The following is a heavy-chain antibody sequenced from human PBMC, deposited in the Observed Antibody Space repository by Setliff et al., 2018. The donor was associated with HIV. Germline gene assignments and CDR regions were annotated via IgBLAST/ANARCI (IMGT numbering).Heavy chain of an antibody. CDR3: ATVDDVSQIYFDY. CDR2: SNPNSGDT. J-gene: IGHJ4*02. V-gene: IGHV1-2*02. Sequence: ASVKVSCKASGYTFTGYYMHWVRQAPGQGLEWMGWSNPNSGDTKYAQNFQGRVTMTRDTSVSTAYMELSRLTSDDTAVYYCATVDDVSQIYFDYWGQGTLVTVSS. D-gene: IGHD3-3*01. CDR1: GYTFTGYY.